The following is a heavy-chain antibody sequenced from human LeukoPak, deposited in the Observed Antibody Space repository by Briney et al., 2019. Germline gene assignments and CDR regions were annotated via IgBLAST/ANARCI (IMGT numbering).Heavy chain of an antibody. CDR2: IYPSDSDT. V-gene: IGHV5-51*01. CDR3: ARLRWPRGGRSSFDY. J-gene: IGHJ4*02. CDR1: GYTFTTNW. D-gene: IGHD3-10*01. Sequence: GESLKISCKGSGYTFTTNWIGWVRQMPGQGLEWMGIIYPSDSDTRYSPSFQGQVTISADESITTAYLQWSSLKASDTAMYYCARLRWPRGGRSSFDYWGQGALVTVSS.